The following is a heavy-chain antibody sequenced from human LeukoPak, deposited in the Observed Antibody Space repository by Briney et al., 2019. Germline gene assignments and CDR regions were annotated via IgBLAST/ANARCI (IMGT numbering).Heavy chain of an antibody. CDR3: AKNHYSSSRDYFDY. CDR1: GFGFSTHD. Sequence: GGSLRLSCVASGFGFSTHDMSWGRQTPGKGLEWVSAISGSGGSTNYADSVKGRFIISRDSSKNTLYLQMNSLRAEDTAVYYCAKNHYSSSRDYFDYWGQGTLVTVSS. V-gene: IGHV3-23*01. J-gene: IGHJ4*02. D-gene: IGHD6-13*01. CDR2: ISGSGGST.